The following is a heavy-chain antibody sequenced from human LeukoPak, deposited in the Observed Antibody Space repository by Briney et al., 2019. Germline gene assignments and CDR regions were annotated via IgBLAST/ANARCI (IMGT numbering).Heavy chain of an antibody. V-gene: IGHV3-74*01. CDR2: INSDGSSM. D-gene: IGHD5-18*01. CDR3: ARAGYSMDTEYFQH. Sequence: PGGSLRLSCAASGFTFSSYWMYWVRHVPGKGLVWVSRINSDGSSMIYADSVKGRFTISRDNAKSSLYLQMNSLRAEDTAVYYCARAGYSMDTEYFQHWGQGTLVTVSS. J-gene: IGHJ1*01. CDR1: GFTFSSYW.